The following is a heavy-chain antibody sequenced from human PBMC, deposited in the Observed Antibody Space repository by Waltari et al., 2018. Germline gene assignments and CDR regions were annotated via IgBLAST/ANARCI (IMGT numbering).Heavy chain of an antibody. CDR2: IYYSGRT. CDR3: ARQWGGDWYFDL. CDR1: GGSISSYY. Sequence: QVQLQESGPGLVKPSETLSLTCTVSGGSISSYYWSWIRQPPGKGLEWIGYIYYSGRTNYTPSLKSRVTISVDTSKNQFSLKLSSVTAADTAVYYCARQWGGDWYFDLWGRGTLVTVSS. D-gene: IGHD3-16*01. J-gene: IGHJ2*01. V-gene: IGHV4-59*01.